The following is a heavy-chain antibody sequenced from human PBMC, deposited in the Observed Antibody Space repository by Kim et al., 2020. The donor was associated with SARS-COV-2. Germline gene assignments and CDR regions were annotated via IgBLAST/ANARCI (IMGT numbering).Heavy chain of an antibody. Sequence: GGSLRLSCAASGFTFSDYSMGWIRQPPGKGLEWISHINGGGETNIEYADSVKGRFTISRDNAQNSLHLQMNSLRVEDTAIYYCGRWRWRQSEFDYWGQGT. D-gene: IGHD3-3*01. CDR2: INGGGETNI. CDR1: GFTFSDYS. J-gene: IGHJ4*02. V-gene: IGHV3-11*04. CDR3: GRWRWRQSEFDY.